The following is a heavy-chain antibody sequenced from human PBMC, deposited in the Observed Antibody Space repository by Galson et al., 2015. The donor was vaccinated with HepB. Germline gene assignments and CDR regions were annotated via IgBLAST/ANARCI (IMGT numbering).Heavy chain of an antibody. J-gene: IGHJ4*02. CDR1: GYTFTGYY. Sequence: SVKVSCKASGYTFTGYYIYWVRQAPGQGLEWMGWINPNSGGTNYAQKFQGRVTMTRDTSITPAYMDLSRLRSDDTAVYYCARAFRAARSDYWGQGTLVTVSS. CDR3: ARAFRAARSDY. V-gene: IGHV1-2*02. CDR2: INPNSGGT. D-gene: IGHD6-13*01.